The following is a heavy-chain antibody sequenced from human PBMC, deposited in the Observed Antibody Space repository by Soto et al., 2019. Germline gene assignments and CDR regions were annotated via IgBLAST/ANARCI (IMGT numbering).Heavy chain of an antibody. CDR3: ARHQSGSGNSNFDF. D-gene: IGHD3-10*01. J-gene: IGHJ4*02. CDR2: ISAGGSDT. CDR1: GFVFSDYA. Sequence: PGGSLRLSCVASGFVFSDYAMSWVRQAPGKGLEWVSAISAGGSDTYYADSVKGRFTVSRVNSESTLYLQMNTLRAEDTAIYYCARHQSGSGNSNFDFWGQGTPVTVSS. V-gene: IGHV3-23*01.